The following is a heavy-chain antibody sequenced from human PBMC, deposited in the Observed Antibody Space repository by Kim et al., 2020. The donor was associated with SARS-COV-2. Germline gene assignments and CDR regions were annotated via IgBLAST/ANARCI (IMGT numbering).Heavy chain of an antibody. CDR2: IYPGDSDT. CDR3: ARLDSSGWLNFWYFDL. Sequence: GESLKISCKGSGYSFTSYWIGWVRQMPGKGLEWMGIIYPGDSDTRYSPSFQGQVTISADKSISTAYLQWSSLKASDTAMYYCARLDSSGWLNFWYFDLWGRGTLVTVSS. D-gene: IGHD6-19*01. CDR1: GYSFTSYW. J-gene: IGHJ2*01. V-gene: IGHV5-51*01.